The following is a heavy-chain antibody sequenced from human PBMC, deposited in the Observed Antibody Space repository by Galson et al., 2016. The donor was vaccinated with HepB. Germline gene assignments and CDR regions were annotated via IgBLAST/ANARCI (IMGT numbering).Heavy chain of an antibody. V-gene: IGHV1-3*04. CDR3: ARPRDYYGSGQDPYYGMDV. J-gene: IGHJ6*01. CDR1: GYTFTDFA. Sequence: SVKVSCKASGYTFTDFAIHWVRQAPGQRLEWLGWIITGNGDTKYSQKFQGRVTITRDTSASTVYMELSSLRSEDTAVSYCARPRDYYGSGQDPYYGMDVWEQGTTVTGSS. D-gene: IGHD3-10*01. CDR2: IITGNGDT.